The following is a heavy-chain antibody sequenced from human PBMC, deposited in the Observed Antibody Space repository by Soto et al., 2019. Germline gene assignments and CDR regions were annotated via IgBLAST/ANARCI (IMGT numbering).Heavy chain of an antibody. CDR2: ISAYNGNT. CDR3: ARVRVGDFWSGYYNDYYGMDV. D-gene: IGHD3-3*01. CDR1: GYTFTSYG. Sequence: QVQLVQSGAEVKKPGASVKVSCKASGYTFTSYGISWVRQAPGQGLEWMGWISAYNGNTNYAQKLQGRVTMTTDTSTSTAYMELRSLRSDDTAVYYCARVRVGDFWSGYYNDYYGMDVWGQGTTVTVSS. J-gene: IGHJ6*02. V-gene: IGHV1-18*01.